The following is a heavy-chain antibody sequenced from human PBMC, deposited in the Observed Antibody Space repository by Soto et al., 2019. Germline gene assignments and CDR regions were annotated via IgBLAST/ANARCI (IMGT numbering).Heavy chain of an antibody. CDR1: GFTFSTFD. CDR2: ISYDGSNK. V-gene: IGHV3-30*03. Sequence: QVQVVESGGGVVQPGRSLRLSCAASGFTFSTFDMHWVRQAPGKGLEWVALISYDGSNKYYGDSVKGRFTISRDNSKNTLYLXXXXXXXXXXXVXXXXXXXXXXGAYYYGMGVWGQGTTVTVSS. D-gene: IGHD3-3*01. J-gene: IGHJ6*02. CDR3: XXXXXXXGAYYYGMGV.